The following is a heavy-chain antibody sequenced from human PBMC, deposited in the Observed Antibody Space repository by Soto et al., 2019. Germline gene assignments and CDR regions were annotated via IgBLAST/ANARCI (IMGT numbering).Heavy chain of an antibody. V-gene: IGHV3-48*01. J-gene: IGHJ3*02. D-gene: IGHD6-19*01. CDR2: ITGGGTG. Sequence: GGSLRLSCAASGFAFRSYTFNWVRQSPGKGLEWLSYITGGGTGYYADSVKGRFTISRDNARNSLYLQMNSLRVEDTAVYYCVRDDQWAFDTWGEGTMVTV. CDR1: GFAFRSYT. CDR3: VRDDQWAFDT.